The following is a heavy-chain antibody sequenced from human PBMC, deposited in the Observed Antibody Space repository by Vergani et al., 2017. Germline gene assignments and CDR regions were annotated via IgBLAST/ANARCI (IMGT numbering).Heavy chain of an antibody. Sequence: QVQLVQSGAEVMKPGASVKVSCKASGYTFINYGVTWVRQAPGQGLEWVGWINPNSGGTNYAQKFQGRVTMTRDTSISTAYMELSRLRSDDTAVYYCAGFTICGVVYPDKYAFDIWGQGTMVTVSS. J-gene: IGHJ3*02. CDR2: INPNSGGT. D-gene: IGHD3-3*01. CDR3: AGFTICGVVYPDKYAFDI. V-gene: IGHV1-2*02. CDR1: GYTFINYG.